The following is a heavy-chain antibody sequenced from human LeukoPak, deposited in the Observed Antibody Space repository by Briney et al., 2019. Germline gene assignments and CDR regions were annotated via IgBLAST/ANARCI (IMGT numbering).Heavy chain of an antibody. D-gene: IGHD6-6*01. CDR1: GFTFDDYG. V-gene: IGHV3-20*04. CDR3: AREGVAARRFDY. J-gene: IGHJ4*02. CDR2: INWNGGST. Sequence: GPGGSLRLSCAASGFTFDDYGMSWVRLAPGKGLEWVSGINWNGGSTGYADSVKGRFTISRDNAKNSLYLQMNSLRAEDTALYYCAREGVAARRFDYWGQGTLVTVSS.